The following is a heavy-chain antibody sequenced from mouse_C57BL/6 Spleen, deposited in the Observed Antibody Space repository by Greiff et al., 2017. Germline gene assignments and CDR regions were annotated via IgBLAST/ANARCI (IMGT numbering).Heavy chain of an antibody. V-gene: IGHV1-76*01. D-gene: IGHD1-1*01. CDR2: IYPGSGNT. Sequence: QVQLQQSGAELVRPGASVKLSCKASGYTFTDYYINWVKQRPGQGLEWIARIYPGSGNTYYNETFKGKAIPTAEKSSSTAYMQLSSLTSEDSAVYFCARNYYGSSPNWYFDVWGTGTTVTVSS. J-gene: IGHJ1*03. CDR1: GYTFTDYY. CDR3: ARNYYGSSPNWYFDV.